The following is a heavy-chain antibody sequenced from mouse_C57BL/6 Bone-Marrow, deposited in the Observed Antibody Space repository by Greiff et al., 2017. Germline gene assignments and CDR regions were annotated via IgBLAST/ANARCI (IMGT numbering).Heavy chain of an antibody. CDR1: GYTFTDYY. Sequence: QVQLKESGAELVRPGASVKLSCKASGYTFTDYYINWVKQRPGQGLEWIARIYPGSGDTYYNGKFKGKATLTAEKSSSTAYMQLSSLTSEDSAVYFCARGRLRRMDYWGQGTSVTVSS. CDR3: ARGRLRRMDY. CDR2: IYPGSGDT. D-gene: IGHD2-4*01. J-gene: IGHJ4*01. V-gene: IGHV1-76*01.